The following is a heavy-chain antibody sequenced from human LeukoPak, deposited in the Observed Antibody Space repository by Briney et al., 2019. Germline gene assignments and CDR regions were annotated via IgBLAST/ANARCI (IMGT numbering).Heavy chain of an antibody. Sequence: SETLSLACAVYGGSFSDYYWTWIRQTPGKGLEWIGEMSPSGSSNYNPSLKSRVTISVDTSKNQFSLKLRSVTAADTAVYYCARGRQDVNMILVVMAGVSYYLDVWSKGTTVTVS. J-gene: IGHJ6*03. CDR1: GGSFSDYY. CDR3: ARGRQDVNMILVVMAGVSYYLDV. D-gene: IGHD3-22*01. V-gene: IGHV4-34*01. CDR2: MSPSGSS.